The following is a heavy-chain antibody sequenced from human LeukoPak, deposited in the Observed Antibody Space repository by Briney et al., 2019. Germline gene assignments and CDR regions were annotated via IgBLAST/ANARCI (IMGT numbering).Heavy chain of an antibody. Sequence: PSGTLSLTCAVSGGSISSSNWWSWVRQPPGKGLEWIGEIYHSGSTNYNPSLKSRVTISVDKSKNQFSLKLSSVTAAGTAVYYCARRGVSSGWTLDYWGQGTLVTVSS. D-gene: IGHD6-19*01. CDR3: ARRGVSSGWTLDY. V-gene: IGHV4-4*02. CDR2: IYHSGST. J-gene: IGHJ4*02. CDR1: GGSISSSNW.